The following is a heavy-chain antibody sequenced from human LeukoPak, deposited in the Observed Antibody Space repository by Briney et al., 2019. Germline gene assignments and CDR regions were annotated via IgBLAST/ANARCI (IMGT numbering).Heavy chain of an antibody. D-gene: IGHD6-6*01. CDR2: INTDGSST. CDR1: GFTFSNYW. CDR3: ARGYSSSYRIDY. Sequence: PGGSLRLSCAASGFTFSNYWMHWVCQAPGKGLVWVSRINTDGSSTTYADSAKGRFTISRDNAKNTLYLQMNSLSAEDTAVYYCARGYSSSYRIDYWGQGTLVTVSS. J-gene: IGHJ4*02. V-gene: IGHV3-74*01.